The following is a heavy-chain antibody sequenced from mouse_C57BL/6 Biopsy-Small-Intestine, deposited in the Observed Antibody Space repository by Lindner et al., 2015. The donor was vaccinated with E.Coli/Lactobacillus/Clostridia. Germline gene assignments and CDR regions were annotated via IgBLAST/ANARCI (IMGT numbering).Heavy chain of an antibody. V-gene: IGHV1-66*01. CDR2: ISVYSTDT. Sequence: SVKVSCKASGYTFSSHGINWVRQGPGQGLEWMGWISVYSTDTKYDQKFQGRVTLTADTSTNTAYMELRSLRSDDTAVYYCARDHSDYCAAGVYHSENYWGQGTLVAVSS. J-gene: IGHJ4*01. CDR3: ARDHSDYCAAGVYHSENY. D-gene: IGHD2-13*01. CDR1: GYTFSSHG.